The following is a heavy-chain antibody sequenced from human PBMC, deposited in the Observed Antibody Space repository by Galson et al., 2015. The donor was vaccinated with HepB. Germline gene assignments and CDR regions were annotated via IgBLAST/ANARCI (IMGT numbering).Heavy chain of an antibody. V-gene: IGHV3-7*03. Sequence: SLRLSCAASGFTFRDHYMTWVRQAPGKGLEWVAVMNQDGSARHYVDSVKGRCTISRDNAKNALYLQMNSLRAEDTAVYSCARGRGFLIDYWGQGTLVRVSS. CDR1: GFTFRDHY. CDR3: ARGRGFLIDY. J-gene: IGHJ4*02. D-gene: IGHD3-3*01. CDR2: MNQDGSAR.